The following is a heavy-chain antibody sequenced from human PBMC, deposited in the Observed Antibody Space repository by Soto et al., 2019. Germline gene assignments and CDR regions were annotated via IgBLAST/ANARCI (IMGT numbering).Heavy chain of an antibody. CDR1: GFTVSINY. J-gene: IGHJ4*02. CDR3: ATEGVYSYGYRVHYDY. Sequence: PGGSLRLSCAASGFTVSINYMSWVRHAPGKGLEWVSVIYSGGSTYYADSVKGRFTTSRDNSKNTLYLQMNSLRAEDTAVYYCATEGVYSYGYRVHYDYWGQGTLVTVSS. CDR2: IYSGGST. V-gene: IGHV3-53*01. D-gene: IGHD5-18*01.